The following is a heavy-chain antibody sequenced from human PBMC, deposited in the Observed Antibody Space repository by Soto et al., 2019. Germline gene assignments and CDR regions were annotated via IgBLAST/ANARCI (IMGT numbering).Heavy chain of an antibody. J-gene: IGHJ4*02. D-gene: IGHD3-16*02. CDR3: ARLSTRSRDFDY. CDR1: GGSFSGYY. CDR2: INYNGST. V-gene: IGHV4-34*01. Sequence: PSETLSLTCAVYGGSFSGYYWSWIRQPPGKGLEWIGEINYNGSTNYNPSLKSRVTISVDMSKNQFSLKLSSVTAADTAVYFCARLSTRSRDFDYWGQGTLVTVSS.